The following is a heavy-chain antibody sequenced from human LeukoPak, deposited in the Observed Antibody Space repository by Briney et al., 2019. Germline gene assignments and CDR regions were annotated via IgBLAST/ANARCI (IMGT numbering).Heavy chain of an antibody. V-gene: IGHV4-59*01. CDR2: IYYSGST. CDR1: GGSISSYY. CDR3: ARNDYYYMDV. J-gene: IGHJ6*03. Sequence: PSETLSLTCTVSGGSISSYYWSWIRQPPGKGLEWIGYIYYSGSTNYHPSLKSRVTISVDTSKNQFSLKLSSVTAADTAVYYCARNDYYYMDVWGKGTTVTVSS.